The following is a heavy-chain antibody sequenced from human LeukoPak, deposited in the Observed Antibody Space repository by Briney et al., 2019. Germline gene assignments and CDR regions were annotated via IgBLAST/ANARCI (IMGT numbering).Heavy chain of an antibody. J-gene: IGHJ4*02. Sequence: PGGSLRLSXAASGFTFSDYYMSWIRQAPGKGLEWISYICSSTSTIYYADSVKGRFSISRDNAKDSLYLQMNSLRAEDTAVYYCARLRVVVAATPKYFDYWGQGTLVTVSS. CDR1: GFTFSDYY. D-gene: IGHD2-15*01. CDR2: ICSSTSTI. V-gene: IGHV3-11*04. CDR3: ARLRVVVAATPKYFDY.